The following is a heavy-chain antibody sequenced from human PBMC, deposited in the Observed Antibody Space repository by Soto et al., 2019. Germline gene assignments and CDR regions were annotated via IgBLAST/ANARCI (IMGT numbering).Heavy chain of an antibody. V-gene: IGHV4-59*01. Sequence: QVQLQESGPRLMKASETLSLTCTVSGGSISTYYWSWFRQPPGKGLEWIGNIYYTGNTKYNPSLESRVTISVDTSKNQFYLKLTSVTAADTALYYCARPVSPRTSTAWFDPWGQGTLVTVSP. CDR2: IYYTGNT. CDR3: ARPVSPRTSTAWFDP. CDR1: GGSISTYY. J-gene: IGHJ5*02.